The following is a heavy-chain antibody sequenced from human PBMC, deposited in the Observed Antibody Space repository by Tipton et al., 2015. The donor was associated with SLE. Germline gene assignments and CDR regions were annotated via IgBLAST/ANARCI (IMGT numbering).Heavy chain of an antibody. J-gene: IGHJ6*02. Sequence: TLSLTCTVSGGSISSGSYYWSWIRQPAGKGLEWIGHIYTSGNTNYNPSLKSRVTISVDTSKKQFSLKLSSVTAADTAVYYCARDGVYGMDVWGQGTTVTVSS. CDR2: IYTSGNT. CDR1: GGSISSGSYY. D-gene: IGHD3-10*01. CDR3: ARDGVYGMDV. V-gene: IGHV4-61*09.